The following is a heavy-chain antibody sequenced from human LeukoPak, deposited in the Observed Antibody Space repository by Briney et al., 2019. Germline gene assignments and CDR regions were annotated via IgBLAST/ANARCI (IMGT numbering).Heavy chain of an antibody. CDR1: GYTFTSYY. CDR2: INPNSGGT. CDR3: ARDRDYSNYRSIDY. D-gene: IGHD4-11*01. J-gene: IGHJ4*02. V-gene: IGHV1-2*02. Sequence: GASVKVSCKASGYTFTSYYMHWVRQAPGQGLEWMGWINPNSGGTNYAQKFQGRVTMTRDTSISTAYMEVSRLRSDDTAVYYCARDRDYSNYRSIDYWGQGTLVTVSS.